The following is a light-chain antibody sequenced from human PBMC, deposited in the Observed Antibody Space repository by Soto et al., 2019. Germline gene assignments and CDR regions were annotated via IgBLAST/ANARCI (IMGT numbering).Light chain of an antibody. CDR1: SSDIGAHDH. Sequence: QSALTQPASVSGSPGQSITISCTGTSSDIGAHDHVSWYQHHPDKAPKLIIYDVSSRPSGVSNRFSGSKSGNTASLTISGLQAEDESHYHCASYTTTTLVFGGGTKLPVL. CDR2: DVS. CDR3: ASYTTTTLV. J-gene: IGLJ2*01. V-gene: IGLV2-14*03.